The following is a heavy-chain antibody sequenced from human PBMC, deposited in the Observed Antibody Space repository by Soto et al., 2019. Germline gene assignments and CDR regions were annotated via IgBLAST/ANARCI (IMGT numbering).Heavy chain of an antibody. Sequence: PGGSLRLSCAASGFAFSSYSMNWVRQAPGKGLEWVSYISSSSSTIYYADSVKGRFTISRDNAKNSLYLQMNSLRAEDTAVYYCARDQEDTVTITYYYMDVWGKGTTVTVSS. D-gene: IGHD4-17*01. CDR3: ARDQEDTVTITYYYMDV. J-gene: IGHJ6*03. V-gene: IGHV3-48*01. CDR1: GFAFSSYS. CDR2: ISSSSSTI.